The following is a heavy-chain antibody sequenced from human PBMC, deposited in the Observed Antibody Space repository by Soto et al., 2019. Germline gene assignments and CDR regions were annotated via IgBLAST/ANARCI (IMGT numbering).Heavy chain of an antibody. CDR1: GGSISSGGYY. Sequence: PSETLSLTCTVSGGSISSGGYYWSWIRQHPGKGLEWIGYIYYSGSTYYNPSLKSRVTISVDTSKNQFSLKLSSVTAADTAVYYCARNPEFSHPDYYYGMDVWGQVTTVTVS. CDR3: ARNPEFSHPDYYYGMDV. V-gene: IGHV4-31*03. J-gene: IGHJ6*02. CDR2: IYYSGST. D-gene: IGHD3-16*02.